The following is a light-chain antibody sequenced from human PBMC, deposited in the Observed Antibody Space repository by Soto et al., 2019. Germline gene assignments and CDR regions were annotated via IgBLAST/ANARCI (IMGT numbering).Light chain of an antibody. CDR2: EVG. J-gene: IGLJ3*02. Sequence: QSVLTQPPSVSGSPGQSVTISCSGTSSDIGSYNRVSWYQQPPGTAPKLIIYEVGNRPSGVPDRFSGSKSGNAASLTISGLQAEDVADYYCSSYTTSNTLVFGGGTKLTVL. CDR3: SSYTTSNTLV. V-gene: IGLV2-18*02. CDR1: SSDIGSYNR.